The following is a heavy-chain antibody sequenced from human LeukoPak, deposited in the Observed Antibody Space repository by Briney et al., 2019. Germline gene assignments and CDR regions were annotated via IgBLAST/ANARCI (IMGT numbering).Heavy chain of an antibody. D-gene: IGHD1-1*01. CDR1: GYTFTKYG. V-gene: IGHV1-18*04. CDR3: ARAGNWNYPDY. Sequence: ASVKVSCKASGYTFTKYGISWVGQAPGQGLEWMGWIAGSDGDTNYAQKFHGRVTMTTDTSTSTAYMELRSLRSDDTAVYYCARAGNWNYPDYWGQGTLVTVSS. CDR2: IAGSDGDT. J-gene: IGHJ4*02.